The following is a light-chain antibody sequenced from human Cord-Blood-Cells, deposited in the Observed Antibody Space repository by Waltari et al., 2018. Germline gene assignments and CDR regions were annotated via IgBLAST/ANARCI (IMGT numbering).Light chain of an antibody. V-gene: IGLV2-11*01. Sequence: QSALTQPRSVSGSPGQSVTISCTGTSSDVGGYNYVSWYQQHPRKAPKHMMYDVSKRPSGVPDRFSGSKSGNTASLTISELQAEDEADYHCCSYAGSYTWVFGGGTKLTVL. CDR1: SSDVGGYNY. CDR3: CSYAGSYTWV. CDR2: DVS. J-gene: IGLJ3*02.